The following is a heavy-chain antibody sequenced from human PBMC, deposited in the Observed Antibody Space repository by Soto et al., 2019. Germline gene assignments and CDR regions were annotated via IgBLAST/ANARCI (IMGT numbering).Heavy chain of an antibody. J-gene: IGHJ6*02. CDR1: VFTFSGAA. V-gene: IGHV3-73*01. D-gene: IGHD5-18*01. CDR2: IRSKANSYAT. Sequence: PGGALRLSCAASVFTFSGAAMHWVRQASGKGLEWVGRIRSKANSYATAYAASVKGRFTISRDDSKNTAYLQMNSLKTEDTAVYYCTRQILYSYGPVYYYGMDVWGQGTTVTVSS. CDR3: TRQILYSYGPVYYYGMDV.